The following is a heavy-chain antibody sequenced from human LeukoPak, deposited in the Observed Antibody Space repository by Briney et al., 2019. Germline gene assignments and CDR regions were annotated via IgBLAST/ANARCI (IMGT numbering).Heavy chain of an antibody. Sequence: PSETLSLTCTVSGGSISSNSFYWAWIRQPPGRGLEWIGSISYYGNTYYNPSLKSRVTISVDTSTNQFSLRLNSVTAADMAVYYCASYYSNPSGTYYNGIDYWGQGTLVTVSS. CDR3: ASYYSNPSGTYYNGIDY. V-gene: IGHV4-39*07. CDR2: ISYYGNT. D-gene: IGHD3-10*01. J-gene: IGHJ4*02. CDR1: GGSISSNSFY.